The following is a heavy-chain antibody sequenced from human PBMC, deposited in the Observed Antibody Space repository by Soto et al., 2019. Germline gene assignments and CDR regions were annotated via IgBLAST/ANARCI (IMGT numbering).Heavy chain of an antibody. CDR3: AREDSSGWAPLAPTG. CDR2: ISYDGSNN. Sequence: QVQLVESGGGVVQPGRSLRLSCAASGFTFSGYAMHWVRKAPGKGLEWVAVISYDGSNNYYADSVKGRFTISRDNSKNTLYLQMNSLRAEDTAGYYCAREDSSGWAPLAPTGWGQGTLVTVSS. V-gene: IGHV3-30-3*01. D-gene: IGHD3-22*01. CDR1: GFTFSGYA. J-gene: IGHJ4*02.